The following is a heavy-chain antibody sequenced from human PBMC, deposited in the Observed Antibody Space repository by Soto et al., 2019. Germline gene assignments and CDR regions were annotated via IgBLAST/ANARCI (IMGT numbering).Heavy chain of an antibody. J-gene: IGHJ3*02. Sequence: PGGSMRLSCAASGLTLNTYWMSWARQAPGKGLEWVANIKPDGSEEYYVDSVKGRFTISRHNARNSLYLHMNSLRAEDTAVYHCARLPTRRGVVSSKYDAFDMWGQGTMVTVSS. CDR1: GLTLNTYW. CDR2: IKPDGSEE. CDR3: ARLPTRRGVVSSKYDAFDM. D-gene: IGHD3-3*01. V-gene: IGHV3-7*03.